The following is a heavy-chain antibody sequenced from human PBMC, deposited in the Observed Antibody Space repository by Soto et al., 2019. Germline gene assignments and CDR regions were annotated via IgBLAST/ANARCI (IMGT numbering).Heavy chain of an antibody. CDR3: ARAYSSWYWDY. CDR2: IYYNGNT. J-gene: IGHJ4*02. CDR1: GGSISSRGFY. D-gene: IGHD6-13*01. V-gene: IGHV4-31*03. Sequence: QVQLQESGPGLVKPSQTLSLTCTVSGGSISSRGFYWTLIRQHPGKGLEWIGYIYYNGNTYYNPSLKSRVTISPDTSKNQFSLKLDSVTAADTAVYYCARAYSSWYWDYWGQGTLVTVSS.